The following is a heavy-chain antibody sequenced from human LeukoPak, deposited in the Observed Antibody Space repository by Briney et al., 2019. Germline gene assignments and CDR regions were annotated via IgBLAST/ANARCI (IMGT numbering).Heavy chain of an antibody. Sequence: SETLSLTCAVYGGSFSGYYWSWIRQPPVKGLEWIGEINHSGSTNYNPSLKSRVTISVDTSKNQFSLKLSSVTAADTAVYYCARASMITFGGVIVPFDPWGQGTLVTVSS. CDR1: GGSFSGYY. D-gene: IGHD3-16*02. CDR3: ARASMITFGGVIVPFDP. J-gene: IGHJ5*02. V-gene: IGHV4-34*01. CDR2: INHSGST.